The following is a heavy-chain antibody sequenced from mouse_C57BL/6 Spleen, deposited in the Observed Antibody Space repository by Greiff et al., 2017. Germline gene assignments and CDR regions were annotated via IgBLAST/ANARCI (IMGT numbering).Heavy chain of an antibody. V-gene: IGHV1-76*01. CDR3: ARSRDYDYDYEMDY. CDR2: IYPGSGNT. D-gene: IGHD2-4*01. J-gene: IGHJ4*01. CDR1: GYTFTDYY. Sequence: VQLQQSGAELVRPGASVKLSCKASGYTFTDYYINWVKQRPGQGLEWIARIYPGSGNTYYNEKFKGKATLTAEKSSSTAYMQLSSLTSEDSAVYFCARSRDYDYDYEMDYWGQGTSVTVSS.